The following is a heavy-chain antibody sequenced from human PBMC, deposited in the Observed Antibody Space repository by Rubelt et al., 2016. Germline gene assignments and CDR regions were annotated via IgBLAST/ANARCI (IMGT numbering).Heavy chain of an antibody. Sequence: QVQLQESGPGLVKPSETLSLTCTVSGGSISSYYWSWIRQPPGKGLEWIGYIYYSGSTNYNPSLKSRVTISVDTSKNQFSLKLSSVTAADTAVYYCARMVPSLDDYVWGSYRYSYYFDYWGQGTLVTVSS. D-gene: IGHD3-16*02. J-gene: IGHJ4*02. CDR2: IYYSGST. CDR1: GGSISSYY. CDR3: ARMVPSLDDYVWGSYRYSYYFDY. V-gene: IGHV4-59*01.